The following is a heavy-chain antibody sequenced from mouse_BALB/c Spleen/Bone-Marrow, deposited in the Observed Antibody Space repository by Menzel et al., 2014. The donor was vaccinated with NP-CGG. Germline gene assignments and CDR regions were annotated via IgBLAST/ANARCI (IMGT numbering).Heavy chain of an antibody. J-gene: IGHJ2*01. V-gene: IGHV1-80*01. Sequence: VQGVESGAELVRPGSSVKISCKASGYPFSSYWMSWVKQRPGQGLEWIGQIYPGDGETNYNGKFKGNATLTADKSSSTAYMQLISLTSEDSAVYFCARKYGDYWGQGTTLTVSS. CDR3: ARKYGDY. CDR2: IYPGDGET. CDR1: GYPFSSYW. D-gene: IGHD2-10*02.